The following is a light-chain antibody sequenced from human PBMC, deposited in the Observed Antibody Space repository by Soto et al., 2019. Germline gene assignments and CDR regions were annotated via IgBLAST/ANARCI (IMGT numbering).Light chain of an antibody. Sequence: EMVLTQSPAPLSLSPWERATLSCRSSQSVSSSYLAWYQQKPGQAPRLLIYGASSRATGIPDRFSGSGSGTDFTLTISRLEPEDFAVYYCQQYGSSPWTFGQGTKVDIK. J-gene: IGKJ1*01. CDR1: QSVSSSY. V-gene: IGKV3-20*01. CDR2: GAS. CDR3: QQYGSSPWT.